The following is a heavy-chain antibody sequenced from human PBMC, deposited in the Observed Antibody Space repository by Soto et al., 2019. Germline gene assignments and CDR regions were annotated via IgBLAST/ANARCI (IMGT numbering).Heavy chain of an antibody. Sequence: SETLSLTCTVSGDTFSPNYWSWIRQPPGKGLEWIGYIYYSGSTNYNPSLKSRVTISVDTSKNQFSLKLNSVTAADTAVYYCARAKYYYGSGSYYWYYGMDVWGQGTTVTVSS. V-gene: IGHV4-59*01. CDR3: ARAKYYYGSGSYYWYYGMDV. D-gene: IGHD3-10*01. CDR1: GDTFSPNY. J-gene: IGHJ6*02. CDR2: IYYSGST.